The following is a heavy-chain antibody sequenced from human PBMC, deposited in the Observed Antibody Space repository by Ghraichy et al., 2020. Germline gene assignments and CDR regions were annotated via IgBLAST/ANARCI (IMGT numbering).Heavy chain of an antibody. J-gene: IGHJ4*02. Sequence: SETLSLTCTVSGGSISSSSYYWGWIRPPPGKGLEWIGSIYYSGSTYSNPSLKSRVTISVDTSKNHFSLMLSSVTAADTAVYYCARHEVHYDILTGFSRMQHFDYWSQGTLVTVSS. V-gene: IGHV4-39*01. CDR1: GGSISSSSYY. CDR2: IYYSGST. D-gene: IGHD3-9*01. CDR3: ARHEVHYDILTGFSRMQHFDY.